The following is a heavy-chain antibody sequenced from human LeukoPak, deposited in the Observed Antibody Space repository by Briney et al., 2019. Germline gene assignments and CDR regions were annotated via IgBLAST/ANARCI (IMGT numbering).Heavy chain of an antibody. CDR3: ARVVYDSSGYYDSAYYFDY. CDR1: GYTFTSYA. D-gene: IGHD3-22*01. Sequence: ASVKVSCKASGYTFTSYAMNWVRQAPGQGLEWMGWINTNTGNPTYAQGFTGRFVFSLDTAVSTAYLQISSLKAEDTAVYYCARVVYDSSGYYDSAYYFDYWGQGTLVTVSS. CDR2: INTNTGNP. V-gene: IGHV7-4-1*02. J-gene: IGHJ4*02.